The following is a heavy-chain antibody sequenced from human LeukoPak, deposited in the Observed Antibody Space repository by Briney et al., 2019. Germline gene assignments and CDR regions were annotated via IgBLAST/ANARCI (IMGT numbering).Heavy chain of an antibody. CDR1: GFTFSSYT. J-gene: IGHJ6*03. CDR2: IGTSSTTI. Sequence: GGSLRLSCAASGFTFSSYTMNWVRQPPGKGLEWVSNIGTSSTTIYYADSVKGRFTISRDSAKNSLYLQMNSLRADDTAVYYCARFAAGGSYYYYMDVWGKGTTVTVSS. V-gene: IGHV3-48*01. CDR3: ARFAAGGSYYYYMDV. D-gene: IGHD6-25*01.